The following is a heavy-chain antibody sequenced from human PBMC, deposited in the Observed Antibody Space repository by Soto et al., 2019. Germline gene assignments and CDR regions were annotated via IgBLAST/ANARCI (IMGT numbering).Heavy chain of an antibody. Sequence: QVPLVESGGGVVQPGRSLRLSCAVSGFTFSNYAMHWVRQAPGKGLEWVAIVSHDGNNQYYADSAKGRFTISRDNSENTLYLQMTSLRTEDTAVFLCARDGATQMWRPWYFDLWGRGTLVTVSS. CDR1: GFTFSNYA. D-gene: IGHD2-21*01. V-gene: IGHV3-30-3*01. CDR2: VSHDGNNQ. J-gene: IGHJ2*01. CDR3: ARDGATQMWRPWYFDL.